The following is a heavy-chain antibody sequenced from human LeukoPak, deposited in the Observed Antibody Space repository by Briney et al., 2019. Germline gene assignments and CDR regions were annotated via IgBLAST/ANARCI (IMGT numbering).Heavy chain of an antibody. D-gene: IGHD3-10*01. CDR3: AREGHTYGSDY. Sequence: GGSLTLYCTASGFTFCDYYISWIRPAPGQGLEWVSYVSQSGSTIYYADSVKGRFTISRDNGKNSLYLQMNSLRAEDTGMYYCAREGHTYGSDYWGQGTLVTVSS. CDR2: VSQSGSTI. CDR1: GFTFCDYY. J-gene: IGHJ4*02. V-gene: IGHV3-11*01.